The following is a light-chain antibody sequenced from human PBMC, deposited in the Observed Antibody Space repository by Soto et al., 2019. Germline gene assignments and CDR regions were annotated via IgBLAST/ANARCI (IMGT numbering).Light chain of an antibody. J-gene: IGLJ1*01. CDR3: CSYTTRSTYV. CDR1: SSDVGGYKY. CDR2: DVN. V-gene: IGLV2-14*03. Sequence: ALTQPASVSGSPGQSIAISCTGTSSDVGGYKYVSWYQQHPGKAPKLMIYDVNNRPSGISDRFSGSKSGNTASLTISGLQAEDEADYYCCSYTTRSTYVFGTGTKLTVL.